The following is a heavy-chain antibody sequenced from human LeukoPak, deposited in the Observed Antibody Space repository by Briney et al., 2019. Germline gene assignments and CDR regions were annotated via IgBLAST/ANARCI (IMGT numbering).Heavy chain of an antibody. J-gene: IGHJ4*02. V-gene: IGHV4-31*03. D-gene: IGHD4-11*01. CDR2: IYYSGST. CDR3: ARATVQYSNYDFDY. Sequence: SETLSLTCTVSGGSISSGGYYWSWIRQHPGKGLEWIGYIYYSGSTYYNPSLKSRVTISVDTSKNQFSLKLSSVTAADTAVYYYARATVQYSNYDFDYWGQGTLVTVSS. CDR1: GGSISSGGYY.